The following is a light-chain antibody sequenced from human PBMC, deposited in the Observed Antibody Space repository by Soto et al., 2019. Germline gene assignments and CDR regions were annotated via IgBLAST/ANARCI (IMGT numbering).Light chain of an antibody. CDR2: GTS. J-gene: IGKJ1*01. CDR3: QQYGSSSWT. CDR1: QSVSSSY. Sequence: EIVLTQSPGTLSLSPGERATLSCRASQSVSSSYLAWYQQKPGQAPRLLIYGTSSRATAIPDRFSGSGSGTDFTLTISRLVPEDFAVYYCQQYGSSSWTFGKGTKVEIK. V-gene: IGKV3-20*01.